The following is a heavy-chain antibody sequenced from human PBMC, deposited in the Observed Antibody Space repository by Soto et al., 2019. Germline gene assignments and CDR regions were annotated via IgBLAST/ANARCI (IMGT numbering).Heavy chain of an antibody. CDR1: GGTFTRHT. Sequence: SVKVSCKASGGTFTRHTLSWVRQAPGQGLEWMGGILPIFGAVNYAQKFRDRVTITADKSTSIAYMELSGLRSEDTAIYYCARVGGNCRSSSCGMDVWGQGTTVTVSS. D-gene: IGHD2-2*01. J-gene: IGHJ6*02. CDR3: ARVGGNCRSSSCGMDV. CDR2: ILPIFGAV. V-gene: IGHV1-69*06.